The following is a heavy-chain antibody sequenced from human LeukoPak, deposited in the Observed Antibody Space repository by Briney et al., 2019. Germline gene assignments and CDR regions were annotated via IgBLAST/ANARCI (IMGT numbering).Heavy chain of an antibody. J-gene: IGHJ4*02. D-gene: IGHD6-13*01. Sequence: SETLSLTCTVSGGSISSHYWSWIRQPPGKGLEWIGYIYYSGSTNYNPSLKSRVTISVDTSKNQFSLKLSSVTAADTAVYYCAILVRGYSSSWSDIYFDYWGQGTLVTVS. CDR1: GGSISSHY. CDR2: IYYSGST. V-gene: IGHV4-59*11. CDR3: AILVRGYSSSWSDIYFDY.